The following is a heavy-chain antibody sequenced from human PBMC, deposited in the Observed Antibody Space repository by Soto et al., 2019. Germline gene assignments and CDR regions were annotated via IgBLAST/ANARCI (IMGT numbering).Heavy chain of an antibody. J-gene: IGHJ3*02. V-gene: IGHV2-70*11. D-gene: IGHD3-22*01. CDR2: IDWDDDK. CDR1: GFSLSTSGMC. Sequence: GSGPTLVNPTQTLTLTCTFSGFSLSTSGMCVSWIRQPPGKALEWLARIDWDDDKYYSTSLKTRLTISKDTSKNQVVLTMTNMDPVDTATYYCARTTYYDSSGYPTPAFDIWGQGTMVTVS. CDR3: ARTTYYDSSGYPTPAFDI.